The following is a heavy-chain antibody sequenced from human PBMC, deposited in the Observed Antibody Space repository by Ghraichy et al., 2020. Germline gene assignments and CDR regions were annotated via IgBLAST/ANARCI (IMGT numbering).Heavy chain of an antibody. J-gene: IGHJ4*02. V-gene: IGHV3-7*01. CDR1: GFTFSSSW. CDR2: LKQDGSEE. D-gene: IGHD1-26*01. CDR3: AKGGWSPDY. Sequence: GGYLRLSCAASGFTFSSSWMSWVRQAPGKRPEWVAQLKQDGSEEYYVDSVKGRFIISRDNAKGSLYLQMNSLRAEDTAVYYCAKGGWSPDYWGQGTLVTVSS.